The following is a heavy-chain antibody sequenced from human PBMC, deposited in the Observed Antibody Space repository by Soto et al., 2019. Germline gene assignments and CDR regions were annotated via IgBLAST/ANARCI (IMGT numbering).Heavy chain of an antibody. D-gene: IGHD3-9*01. Sequence: GGSLRLSCAVSGFTFSNYAMHWVRQAPGKGLEWVAVISKDGSNKYYGDFAKGRFIISRDSSKNTLDLRMNSLREEDTAVYYCAKETGPQGGFDYWGQGTLVTVSS. V-gene: IGHV3-30*18. CDR2: ISKDGSNK. J-gene: IGHJ4*02. CDR1: GFTFSNYA. CDR3: AKETGPQGGFDY.